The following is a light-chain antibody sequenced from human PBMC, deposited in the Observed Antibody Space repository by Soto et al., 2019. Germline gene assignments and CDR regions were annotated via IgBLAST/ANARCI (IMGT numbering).Light chain of an antibody. J-gene: IGLJ1*01. CDR1: SSDIGGYNY. CDR3: CSYAGSSSYV. Sequence: HSVLTQHRSVTGSPGQSVTISCTGTSSDIGGYNYVSWYQQHPGKAPKLIIYTVTKRPSGVPDRFPGSKSDNTASLTISGLQADDEADYYCCSYAGSSSYVFGTGTKVIVL. CDR2: TVT. V-gene: IGLV2-11*01.